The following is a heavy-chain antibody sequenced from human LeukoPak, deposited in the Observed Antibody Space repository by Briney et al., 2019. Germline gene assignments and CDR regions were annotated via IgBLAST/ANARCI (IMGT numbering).Heavy chain of an antibody. Sequence: PSETLSLTCTVSGGSISSGGYYWSWIRQHPGKGLEWTGYIYYSGSTYYNPSLKSRVTISVVTSKNQFSLKLSSVTAADTAVYYCARGSPYSGYANYWGQGTLVTVSS. CDR3: ARGSPYSGYANY. CDR1: GGSISSGGYY. CDR2: IYYSGST. V-gene: IGHV4-31*03. D-gene: IGHD5-12*01. J-gene: IGHJ4*02.